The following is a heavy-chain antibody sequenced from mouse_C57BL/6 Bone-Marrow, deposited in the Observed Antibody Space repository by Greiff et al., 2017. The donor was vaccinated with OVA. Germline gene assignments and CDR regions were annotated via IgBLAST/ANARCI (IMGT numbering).Heavy chain of an antibody. V-gene: IGHV1-52*01. J-gene: IGHJ3*01. Sequence: VQLQQPGAELVRPGSSVKLSCKASGYTFTSYWMHWVKQRPIQGLEWIGNIDPSDSETHYNQKFKDKATLTVDKSSSTAYMQLSSLTSEDSAVYYCAGYGYDGGTGFGYWGQGTLVTVSA. CDR1: GYTFTSYW. CDR3: AGYGYDGGTGFGY. CDR2: IDPSDSET. D-gene: IGHD2-2*01.